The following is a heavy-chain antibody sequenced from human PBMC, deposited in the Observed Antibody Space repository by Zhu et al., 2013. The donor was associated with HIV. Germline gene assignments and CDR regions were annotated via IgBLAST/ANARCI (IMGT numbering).Heavy chain of an antibody. Sequence: QVQLVQSGAEVKKPGSSVKVSCKASGGTFSSYAISWVRQAPGQGLEWMGGIIPIFGTANYAQKFQGRVTITADKSTSTAYMELSSLRSEDTAVYYCARVDTVTTLIRSRGGYFDLWGRGTLVTVSS. J-gene: IGHJ2*01. CDR2: IIPIFGTA. D-gene: IGHD4-17*01. V-gene: IGHV1-69*06. CDR1: GGTFSSYA. CDR3: ARVDTVTTLIRSRGGYFDL.